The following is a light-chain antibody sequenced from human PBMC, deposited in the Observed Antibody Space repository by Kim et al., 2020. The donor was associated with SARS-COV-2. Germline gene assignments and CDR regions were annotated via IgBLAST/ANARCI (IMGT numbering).Light chain of an antibody. Sequence: SPGERASLSCRARQSVSRNFLAWHQQKPGQAPRLLISGASNRATGIPDRFSGSGSGTDFTLTISRLEPEDFAVYYCHQYGSSPQTFGQGTKVDIK. CDR1: QSVSRNF. CDR3: HQYGSSPQT. V-gene: IGKV3-20*01. CDR2: GAS. J-gene: IGKJ1*01.